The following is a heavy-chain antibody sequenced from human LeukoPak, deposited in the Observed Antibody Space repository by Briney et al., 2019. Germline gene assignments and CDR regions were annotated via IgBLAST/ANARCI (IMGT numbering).Heavy chain of an antibody. CDR3: AKDDGGLLWFVEWSSYFDY. D-gene: IGHD3-10*01. CDR2: ISGSGDST. Sequence: SGGSLRLSCAASGFTFRSYGMSWVRHAPGKGLEWVSAISGSGDSTYYADSVKRRFPISRHNPKHTLYPQMNSLRTEDTAVYYCAKDDGGLLWFVEWSSYFDYWGQGTLVTVSS. V-gene: IGHV3-23*01. CDR1: GFTFRSYG. J-gene: IGHJ4*02.